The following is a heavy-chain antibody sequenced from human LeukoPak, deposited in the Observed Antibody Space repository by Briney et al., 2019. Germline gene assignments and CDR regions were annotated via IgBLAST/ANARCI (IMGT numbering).Heavy chain of an antibody. CDR2: ISYDGSNK. D-gene: IGHD1-14*01. CDR1: GFTFSSYA. J-gene: IGHJ3*02. CDR3: AREPEAFDI. Sequence: GGSLRLSCAASGFTFSSYAMHWVRQAPGKGLEWVAVISYDGSNKYYADSVKGRFTISRDNSKNTLYLQMNSVRAEDTAVYYCAREPEAFDIWGQGTMVTVSS. V-gene: IGHV3-30-3*01.